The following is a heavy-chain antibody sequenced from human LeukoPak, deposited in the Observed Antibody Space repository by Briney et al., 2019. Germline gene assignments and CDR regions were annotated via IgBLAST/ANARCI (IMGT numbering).Heavy chain of an antibody. J-gene: IGHJ4*02. CDR3: ARGYGDYDY. CDR2: VNHSGST. V-gene: IGHV4-34*01. CDR1: GGSFSGYY. D-gene: IGHD4-17*01. Sequence: SETLSLTCAVYGGSFSGYYWSWIRQPPGKGLEWIGEVNHSGSTNYNPSLKSRVTISVDTSKNQFSLKLSSVTAADTAVYYCARGYGDYDYWGQGTLVTVSS.